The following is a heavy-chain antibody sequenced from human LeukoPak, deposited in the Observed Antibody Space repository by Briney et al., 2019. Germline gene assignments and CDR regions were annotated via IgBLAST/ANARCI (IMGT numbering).Heavy chain of an antibody. D-gene: IGHD2-2*01. CDR1: GYTFTSYA. CDR3: AREGRSTSCPLPCYYYGMDV. Sequence: ASVKVSCKASGYTFTSYAMHWVRQAPGQRLEWMGWINAGNGNTKYSQKFQGRVTITRDTSASAAYMELSSLRSEDTAVYYCAREGRSTSCPLPCYYYGMDVWGQGTTVIVSS. J-gene: IGHJ6*02. V-gene: IGHV1-3*01. CDR2: INAGNGNT.